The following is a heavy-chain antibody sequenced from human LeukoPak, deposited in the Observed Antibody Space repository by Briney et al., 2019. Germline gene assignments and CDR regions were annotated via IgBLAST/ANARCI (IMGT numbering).Heavy chain of an antibody. J-gene: IGHJ6*03. CDR3: ARVVGITIVGVSNGPHMDV. CDR2: IYYSGST. CDR1: GGSFSGYY. V-gene: IGHV4-59*01. Sequence: SETLSLSCAVYGGSFSGYYWSWIRQPPGKGLEWIGYIYYSGSTNYNPSLKSRVTISVDTSKNQFSLKLSSVTAADTAVYYCARVVGITIVGVSNGPHMDVWGKGTTVTVSS. D-gene: IGHD3-3*01.